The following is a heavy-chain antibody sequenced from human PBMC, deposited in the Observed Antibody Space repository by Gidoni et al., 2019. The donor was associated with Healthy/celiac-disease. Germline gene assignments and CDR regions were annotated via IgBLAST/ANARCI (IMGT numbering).Heavy chain of an antibody. V-gene: IGHV4-59*01. CDR3: ARQLGRHDAFDI. CDR1: GGSISSYY. Sequence: QVQLQESGPGLVQPSETLSRTCTVSGGSISSYYWSWIRQPPGKGLEWIGYIYYSGSTNYTPSLKSRVTISVDTSKNQFSLKLSSVTAADTAVYYCARQLGRHDAFDIWGQGTMVTVSS. J-gene: IGHJ3*02. CDR2: IYYSGST. D-gene: IGHD7-27*01.